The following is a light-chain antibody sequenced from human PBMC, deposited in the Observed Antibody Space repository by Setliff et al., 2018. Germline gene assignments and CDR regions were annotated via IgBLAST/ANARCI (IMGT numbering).Light chain of an antibody. CDR2: DVL. J-gene: IGLJ2*01. CDR3: AAWDDSLNGVV. V-gene: IGLV2-14*03. Sequence: QSALAQPASVSGSPGQSITISCTGTSSDVGGYDFVSWYQQHPGKAPKLMIFDVLNRPSGVSDRFSGSKSGNTASLTITGLQAEDEADYYCAAWDDSLNGVVFGGGTKVTV. CDR1: SSDVGGYDF.